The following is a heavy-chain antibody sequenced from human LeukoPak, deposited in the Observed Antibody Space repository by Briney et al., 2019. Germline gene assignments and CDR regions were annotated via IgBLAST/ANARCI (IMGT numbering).Heavy chain of an antibody. CDR3: ARDSGDYFDY. D-gene: IGHD3-10*01. Sequence: GGSLRLSCAASGFTFSSYWMSWVRQAPGQGLEWVANIKQDGSEKYYVDSVKCRFTISRDNAKNSLYLQMNSLRAEDTAVYYCARDSGDYFDYWGQGTLVTVPS. V-gene: IGHV3-7*03. CDR2: IKQDGSEK. CDR1: GFTFSSYW. J-gene: IGHJ4*02.